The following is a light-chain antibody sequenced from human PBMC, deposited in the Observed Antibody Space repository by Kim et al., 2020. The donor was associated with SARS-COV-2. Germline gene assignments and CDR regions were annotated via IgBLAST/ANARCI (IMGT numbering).Light chain of an antibody. CDR3: QQSHTTPLLT. V-gene: IGKV1-39*01. CDR2: AAS. J-gene: IGKJ4*01. CDR1: QIISTY. Sequence: SVGDRATIACRASQIISTYLNCYQQKPGKAPKLLIYAASSLQSGVPSRFSGSGSGTDFTLTISSLQPEDFATYYCQQSHTTPLLTFGGGTKVDIK.